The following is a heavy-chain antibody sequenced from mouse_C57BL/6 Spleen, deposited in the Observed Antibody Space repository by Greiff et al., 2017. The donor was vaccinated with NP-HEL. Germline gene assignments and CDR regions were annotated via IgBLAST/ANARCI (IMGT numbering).Heavy chain of an antibody. J-gene: IGHJ4*01. V-gene: IGHV1-59*01. Sequence: QVQLQQPGAELVRPGTSVKLSCKASGYTFTSYWMHWVKQRPGQGLEWIGVIDPSDSYTNYNQKFKGKATLTVDTSSSTAYMQLSSLTSEDSAVYYCARGGYDYDYYYAMDYWGQGTSVTVSS. D-gene: IGHD2-4*01. CDR1: GYTFTSYW. CDR3: ARGGYDYDYYYAMDY. CDR2: IDPSDSYT.